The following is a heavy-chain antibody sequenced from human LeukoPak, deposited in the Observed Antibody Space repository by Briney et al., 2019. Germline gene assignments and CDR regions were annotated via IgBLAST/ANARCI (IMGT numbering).Heavy chain of an antibody. J-gene: IGHJ4*02. D-gene: IGHD2-15*01. CDR1: GGSFSGYY. V-gene: IGHV4-34*01. CDR3: ARGGVVVAAIDY. CDR2: INHSGST. Sequence: PSETLSLTCAVYGGSFSGYYWSWIRQPPGKGLEWIGEINHSGSTNYNPSLKSRVTISVDTSENQFSLKLSSVTAADTAVYYCARGGVVVAAIDYWGQGTLVTVSS.